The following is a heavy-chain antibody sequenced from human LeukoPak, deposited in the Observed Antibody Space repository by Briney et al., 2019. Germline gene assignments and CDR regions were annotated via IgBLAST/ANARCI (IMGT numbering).Heavy chain of an antibody. J-gene: IGHJ4*02. CDR1: GFTFSSYA. Sequence: GGSLRLSCAASGFTFSSYAMSWVRQAPRKGLEWVSAISGSGGSTYYADSVKGRFTISRDNSKNTLYLQMNSLTAEDTAVYYCAKDSVPYYYGSGSYPDYWGQGTLVTVSS. CDR3: AKDSVPYYYGSGSYPDY. V-gene: IGHV3-23*01. D-gene: IGHD3-10*01. CDR2: ISGSGGST.